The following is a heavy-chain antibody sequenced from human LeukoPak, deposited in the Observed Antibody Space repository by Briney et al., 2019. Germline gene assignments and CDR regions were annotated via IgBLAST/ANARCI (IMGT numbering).Heavy chain of an antibody. CDR2: ISYDGSNK. V-gene: IGHV3-30*03. D-gene: IGHD3-10*01. Sequence: GGSLRLSCAASGFTFSSYGMHWVRQAPGKGLEWVAVISYDGSNKYYADSVKGRFTISRDNSKNTLYLQMNSLRVEDTGVYYCGRDYYGSIDYWGQGAQVTVSS. CDR3: GRDYYGSIDY. CDR1: GFTFSSYG. J-gene: IGHJ4*02.